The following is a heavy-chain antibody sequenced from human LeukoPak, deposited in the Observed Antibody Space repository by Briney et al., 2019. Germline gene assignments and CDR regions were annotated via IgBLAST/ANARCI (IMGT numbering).Heavy chain of an antibody. CDR2: IYSGGST. CDR3: AKRGCYYGSGSLDY. CDR1: GFTVSSNY. J-gene: IGHJ4*02. V-gene: IGHV3-66*01. Sequence: PGGSLRRPCAASGFTVSSNYVSGVPHAPGKGLEWVAVIYSGGSTFYADSVKGRFTISRDNSKNTLYLQMNSLRAEDTAVYYCAKRGCYYGSGSLDYWGQGTLVTVSS. D-gene: IGHD3-10*01.